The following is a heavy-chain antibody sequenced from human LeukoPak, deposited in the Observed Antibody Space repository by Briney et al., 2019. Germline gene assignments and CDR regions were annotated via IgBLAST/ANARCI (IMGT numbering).Heavy chain of an antibody. CDR2: INHSGNT. J-gene: IGHJ4*02. D-gene: IGHD3-22*01. Sequence: SETLSLTCAVYGGSFSGYYWSWIRQPPGKGLEWIGEINHSGNTFYNPSLKSRVSISVDTSKNQFSLKLSSVTAADTAFYYCARESKYYYEGGTYFYSTVSDYWGQGTLVTVSS. V-gene: IGHV4-34*01. CDR1: GGSFSGYY. CDR3: ARESKYYYEGGTYFYSTVSDY.